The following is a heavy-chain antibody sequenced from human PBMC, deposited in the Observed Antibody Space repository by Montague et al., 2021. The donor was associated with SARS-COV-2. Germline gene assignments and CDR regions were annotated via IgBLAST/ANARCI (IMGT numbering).Heavy chain of an antibody. V-gene: IGHV3-30-3*01. D-gene: IGHD5-18*01. J-gene: IGHJ4*02. CDR3: AAPMVKDY. Sequence: SLRLSCAASGFTFSSYAMHRVRQAPGKELEWVAVISYDGSNKYYADSVKGRFTISRDNSKNTLYLQMNSLRAEDTAVYYCAAPMVKDYWGQGTLVTVSS. CDR2: ISYDGSNK. CDR1: GFTFSSYA.